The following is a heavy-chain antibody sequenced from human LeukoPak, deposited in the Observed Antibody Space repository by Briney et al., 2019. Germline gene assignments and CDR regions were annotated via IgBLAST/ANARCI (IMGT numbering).Heavy chain of an antibody. J-gene: IGHJ4*02. CDR2: VNGDGSST. V-gene: IGHV3-74*03. D-gene: IGHD3-10*01. CDR3: ARDNRGSLGPFDC. Sequence: PGGSLRLSYEASGFTYSSYWMHWVRQAPGKGLVWVSRVNGDGSSTTYADSVKGRFTVSRDNAKNTLYLQMNSLRAEDTAVYYCARDNRGSLGPFDCWGQGTLVTVSS. CDR1: GFTYSSYW.